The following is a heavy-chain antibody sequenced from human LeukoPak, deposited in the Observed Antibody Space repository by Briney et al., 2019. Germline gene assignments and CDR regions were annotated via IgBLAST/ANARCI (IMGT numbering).Heavy chain of an antibody. CDR3: AKDQTPMDSGTYGFDY. J-gene: IGHJ4*02. Sequence: GGTLRLSCAASGFIFSSYGMSWVRQAPGQGLEWVSAISGSVRSTYYSDSVKGRFTISKDTSKNTLYLQMNSLRAEDTALYYCAKDQTPMDSGTYGFDYWGQGTLVTVSS. V-gene: IGHV3-23*01. D-gene: IGHD1-26*01. CDR2: ISGSVRST. CDR1: GFIFSSYG.